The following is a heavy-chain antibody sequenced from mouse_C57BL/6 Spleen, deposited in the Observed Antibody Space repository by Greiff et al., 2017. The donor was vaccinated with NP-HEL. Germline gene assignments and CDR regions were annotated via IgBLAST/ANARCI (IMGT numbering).Heavy chain of an antibody. V-gene: IGHV1-80*01. CDR1: GYAFSSYW. D-gene: IGHD1-2*01. CDR2: IYPGDGDT. Sequence: VQLQQSGAELVKPGASVKISCKASGYAFSSYWMNWVKQRPGKGLEWIGQIYPGDGDTNYNGKFKGKDTLTADKSSSTAYMQLSSLTSEDSAVYFGGRKAATLPYLDVWGAGTTVTVSS. CDR3: GRKAATLPYLDV. J-gene: IGHJ1*01.